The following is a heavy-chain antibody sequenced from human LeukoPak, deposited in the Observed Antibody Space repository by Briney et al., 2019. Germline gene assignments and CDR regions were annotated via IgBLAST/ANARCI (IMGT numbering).Heavy chain of an antibody. J-gene: IGHJ2*01. CDR3: ARGGRSLVAAQFDL. CDR2: INHSGNT. Sequence: SETLSLTCAVYGGSFSGYYWSWIRQPPGKGLEWIGEINHSGNTNYNPSLKSRVTISVDTSKNQFSLKLSSVTAADTAVYYCARGGRSLVAAQFDLWGRGTLVTVSS. D-gene: IGHD2-15*01. V-gene: IGHV4-34*01. CDR1: GGSFSGYY.